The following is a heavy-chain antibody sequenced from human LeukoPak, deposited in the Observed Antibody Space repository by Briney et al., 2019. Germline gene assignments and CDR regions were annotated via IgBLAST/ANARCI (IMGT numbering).Heavy chain of an antibody. CDR1: GYTFTGYY. Sequence: EASVKVSCKASGYTFTGYYMHWVRQAPGQGLEWMGWINPNSGGTNYAQKFQGWVTMTRDTSISTAYMELSSLRSEDTAVYYCARLGIAAAVMEYWGQGTLVTVSS. D-gene: IGHD6-13*01. J-gene: IGHJ4*02. CDR2: INPNSGGT. CDR3: ARLGIAAAVMEY. V-gene: IGHV1-2*04.